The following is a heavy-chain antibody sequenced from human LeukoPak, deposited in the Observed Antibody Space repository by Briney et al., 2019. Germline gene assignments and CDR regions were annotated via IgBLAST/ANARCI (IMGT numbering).Heavy chain of an antibody. J-gene: IGHJ4*02. Sequence: SETLSLTCTVSGGSVSSGSYYWSWIRQLPGKGLEWIGYIYYSGTSKYKASLTSRVTISVDTSKNQFSLKLNSVTAADTAVYYCARVRYSSGWYLADYWGQGTLVTVSS. CDR3: ARVRYSSGWYLADY. CDR1: GGSVSSGSYY. D-gene: IGHD6-19*01. CDR2: IYYSGTS. V-gene: IGHV4-61*01.